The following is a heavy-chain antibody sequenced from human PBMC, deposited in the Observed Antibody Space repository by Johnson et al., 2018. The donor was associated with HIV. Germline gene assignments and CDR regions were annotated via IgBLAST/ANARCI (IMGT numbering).Heavy chain of an antibody. V-gene: IGHV3-15*01. CDR2: IKSETDGATP. CDR3: AKKEGGFGEAIDAFDI. CDR1: GFIFSDAW. Sequence: VQLVESGGGLVKPGGSLRLSCAASGFIFSDAWMNWVRQAPGKGLEWVGRIKSETDGATPDYAVPVKGRFSLTRDDARNTLYQQRDSLKTEDTAVYYCAKKEGGFGEAIDAFDIWGQGTMVTVSS. J-gene: IGHJ3*02. D-gene: IGHD3-10*01.